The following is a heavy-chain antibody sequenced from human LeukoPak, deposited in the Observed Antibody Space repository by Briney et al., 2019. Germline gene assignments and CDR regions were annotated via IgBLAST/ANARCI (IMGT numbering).Heavy chain of an antibody. J-gene: IGHJ6*02. CDR1: GGTFSRFT. V-gene: IGHV1-46*01. Sequence: ASVKVSCKASGGTFSRFTISWVRQAPGQGLEWMGIINPSGGSTSYAQKFQGRVTMTRDTSTSTVYMELSSLRSEDTAVYYCARGDGDFWSGEYYYVMDVWGQGTTVTVSS. D-gene: IGHD3-3*01. CDR3: ARGDGDFWSGEYYYVMDV. CDR2: INPSGGST.